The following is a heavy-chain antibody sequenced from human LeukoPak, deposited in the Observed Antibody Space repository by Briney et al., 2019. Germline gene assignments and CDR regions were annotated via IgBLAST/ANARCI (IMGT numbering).Heavy chain of an antibody. D-gene: IGHD2-15*01. CDR1: GYTXTGXY. CDR2: INPSXGGT. Sequence: ASVKVSCKASGYTXTGXYMHXXXXXXGQXXEWMGXINPSXGGTNYAXXFQGRVTMTRDTSVSTAYKDLSRLRSDDTAVYYCARFSASWNYYYYGMDVWGQGTTVIVSS. J-gene: IGHJ6*02. CDR3: ARFSASWNYYYYGMDV. V-gene: IGHV1-2*02.